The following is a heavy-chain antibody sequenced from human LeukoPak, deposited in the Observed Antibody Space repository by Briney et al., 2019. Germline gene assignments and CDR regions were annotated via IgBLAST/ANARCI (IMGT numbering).Heavy chain of an antibody. V-gene: IGHV4-34*01. CDR3: ARGPYYYDSSGYHGAFDI. CDR2: INHSGST. Sequence: KTSETLSLTCAVYGGSFSGYYWSWVRQPPGKGLEWIGEINHSGSTNYNPSLKSRVTVSAATSKNQFSLKLSSVTAADTAVYYCARGPYYYDSSGYHGAFDIWGQGTMVTVSS. D-gene: IGHD3-22*01. J-gene: IGHJ3*02. CDR1: GGSFSGYY.